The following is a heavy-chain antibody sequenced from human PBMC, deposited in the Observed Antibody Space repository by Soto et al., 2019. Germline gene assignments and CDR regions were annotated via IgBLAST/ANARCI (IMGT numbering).Heavy chain of an antibody. CDR1: GYSFTSYW. Sequence: GESLKISCKGSGYSFTSYWISWVRQMPGKGLEWMGRIDPGDSYTNYSPSFQGHVTISADKSISTAYLQWSSLKASDTAMYYCASPRRGCSSTSCYPGYYGMDVWGQGTTVTVSS. CDR2: IDPGDSYT. V-gene: IGHV5-10-1*01. D-gene: IGHD2-2*01. J-gene: IGHJ6*02. CDR3: ASPRRGCSSTSCYPGYYGMDV.